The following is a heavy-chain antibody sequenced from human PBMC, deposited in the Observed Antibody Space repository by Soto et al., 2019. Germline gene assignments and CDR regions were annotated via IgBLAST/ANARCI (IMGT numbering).Heavy chain of an antibody. J-gene: IGHJ4*02. CDR3: AREVGYGDFSAALLD. CDR1: GGTFSSHS. V-gene: IGHV1-69*01. Sequence: VQLMQSGAEVKKPGASVKVSCKASGGTFSSHSINWVRQAPGQGLEWMGGGISLFGTANYAHNFKGRVTITADQYTSTAYMELNSLRSDDTAVYYCAREVGYGDFSAALLDWGQGTLVNVSS. CDR2: GISLFGTA. D-gene: IGHD4-17*01.